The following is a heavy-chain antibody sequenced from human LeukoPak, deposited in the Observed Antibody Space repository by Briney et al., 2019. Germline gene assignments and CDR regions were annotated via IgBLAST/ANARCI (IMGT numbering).Heavy chain of an antibody. Sequence: SETLSLTCAVSGYSISSGYYWGWIRQPPGKGLEWIGSIYHSGSTYYNPSLKSRVTISVETSKNQFSLKLSSVTAADTAVYYCARFLTWSYYFDYWGQGTLVTVSS. CDR3: ARFLTWSYYFDY. CDR2: IYHSGST. D-gene: IGHD3-9*01. V-gene: IGHV4-38-2*01. J-gene: IGHJ4*02. CDR1: GYSISSGYY.